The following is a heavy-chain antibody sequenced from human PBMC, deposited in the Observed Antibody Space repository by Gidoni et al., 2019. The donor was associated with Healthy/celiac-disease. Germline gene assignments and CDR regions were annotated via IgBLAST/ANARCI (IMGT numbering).Heavy chain of an antibody. CDR3: ARSYCSSTSCYQNWFDP. CDR1: GFPFSSYR. D-gene: IGHD2-2*01. J-gene: IGHJ5*02. Sequence: EVQLVESVGGLVKPGGSLRLSFAASGFPFSSYRMNWVRQDPGKGLEWVSSISSSSSYIYYADSVKGRFTISRDNAKNSLYLQMNSLRAEDTAVYYCARSYCSSTSCYQNWFDPWGQGTLVTVSS. V-gene: IGHV3-21*01. CDR2: ISSSSSYI.